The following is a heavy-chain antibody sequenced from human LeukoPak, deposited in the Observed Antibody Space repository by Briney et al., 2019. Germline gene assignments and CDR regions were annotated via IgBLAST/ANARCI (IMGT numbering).Heavy chain of an antibody. V-gene: IGHV3-33*01. D-gene: IGHD7-27*01. J-gene: IGHJ2*01. CDR1: GFTFSSYG. CDR3: TRGNVGIGFYWYFDL. CDR2: IWYDGSNK. Sequence: GGSLRLSCAASGFTFSSYGMHWVRQAPGKGLEWVAVIWYDGSNKYYADSVKGRFTISRDNSKNMLYLQMNSLRVDDTAVYYCTRGNVGIGFYWYFDLWGRGTLVTVSS.